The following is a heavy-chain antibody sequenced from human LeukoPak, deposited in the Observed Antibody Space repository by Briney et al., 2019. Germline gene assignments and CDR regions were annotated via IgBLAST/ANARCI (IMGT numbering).Heavy chain of an antibody. J-gene: IGHJ4*02. CDR1: GGSISSSSHY. V-gene: IGHV4-39*07. CDR3: ARSTIFGVVY. Sequence: SETLSLTCTVSGGSISSSSHYWGWIRQPPGKGLEWIGSIYYSGSTYYNPSLKSRVTISVDTSKNQFSLKLSSVTAADTAVYYCARSTIFGVVYWGQGTLVTVSS. CDR2: IYYSGST. D-gene: IGHD3-3*01.